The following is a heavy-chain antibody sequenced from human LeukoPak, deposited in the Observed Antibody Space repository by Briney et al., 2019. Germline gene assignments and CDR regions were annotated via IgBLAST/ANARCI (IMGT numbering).Heavy chain of an antibody. CDR1: GFTFNNAW. J-gene: IGHJ4*02. CDR2: ITSKTDGGTI. Sequence: WGSLRLSCAASGFTFNNAWMSWVRQAPGKGLEWVGRITSKTDGGTIDYAAPVKGRFTISRDDSTNTLYLQMNSLKTEDTAVYYCTTFLSFTNFDYWGQGTLVTVSS. D-gene: IGHD2/OR15-2a*01. CDR3: TTFLSFTNFDY. V-gene: IGHV3-15*01.